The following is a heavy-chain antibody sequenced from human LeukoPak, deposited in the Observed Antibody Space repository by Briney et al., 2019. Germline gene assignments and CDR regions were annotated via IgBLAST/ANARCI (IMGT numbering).Heavy chain of an antibody. J-gene: IGHJ4*02. Sequence: GGSLRLSCTAPGFPFIEYSMNWVRQVPGKGLEWISYIGIDSGNTKYADSVRGRFAISADKAKNSLYLQMNSLRVEDTAVYYCARDHNYAFDNWGQGTRVSVAS. CDR3: ARDHNYAFDN. CDR1: GFPFIEYS. D-gene: IGHD1-1*01. V-gene: IGHV3-48*01. CDR2: IGIDSGNT.